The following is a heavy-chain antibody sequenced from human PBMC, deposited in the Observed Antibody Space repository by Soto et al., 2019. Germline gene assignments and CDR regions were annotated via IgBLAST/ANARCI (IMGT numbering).Heavy chain of an antibody. D-gene: IGHD6-19*01. CDR1: GDSVSSNSAA. V-gene: IGHV6-1*01. CDR2: TYYRSKWYN. Sequence: HSQTLSLTCAISGDSVSSNSAAWNWIRQSPSRGLEWLGRTYYRSKWYNDYAVSVKSRITINPDTSKNQFSLQLNSVTPEDTAVYYCARDPSSGWPYYYYYGMDVWGQGTTVTVSS. CDR3: ARDPSSGWPYYYYYGMDV. J-gene: IGHJ6*02.